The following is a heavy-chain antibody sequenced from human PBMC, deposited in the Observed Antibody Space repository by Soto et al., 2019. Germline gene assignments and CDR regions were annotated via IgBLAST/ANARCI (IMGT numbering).Heavy chain of an antibody. CDR1: GGSISSGGYY. CDR3: ARVRGSDSSGYYYAAYYFDY. Sequence: PSETLSLTCTVSGGSISSGGYYWSWIRQHPGKGLEWIGYIYYSGSTYYNPSLKSRVTISVDTSKNQFSLKLSSVTAADTAVYYCARVRGSDSSGYYYAAYYFDYWGQGTLVTAPQ. CDR2: IYYSGST. D-gene: IGHD3-22*01. J-gene: IGHJ4*02. V-gene: IGHV4-31*03.